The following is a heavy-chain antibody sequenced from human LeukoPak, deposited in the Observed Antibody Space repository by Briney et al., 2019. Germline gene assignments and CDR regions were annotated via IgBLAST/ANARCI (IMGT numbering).Heavy chain of an antibody. D-gene: IGHD1-26*01. CDR2: INHSGNT. CDR3: AVGATERN. J-gene: IGHJ4*02. Sequence: SETLSLTCAVYGGSFSGYYWSWIRQPPGKGLEWIGEINHSGNTNYNPSLKSRVTISVDTSKNQFSLKLSSVTAADTAVYYCAVGATERNWDQGTLVTVSS. CDR1: GGSFSGYY. V-gene: IGHV4-34*01.